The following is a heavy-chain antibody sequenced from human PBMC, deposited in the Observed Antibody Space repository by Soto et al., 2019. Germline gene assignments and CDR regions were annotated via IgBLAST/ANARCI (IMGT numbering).Heavy chain of an antibody. V-gene: IGHV3-7*01. J-gene: IGHJ6*02. Sequence: GGSLRLSCAASGFTFSSYWMSWVRQAPGKGLEWVANIKQDGGEKYYVDSVKGRFTISRDNAKNSLYLQMNSLRAEDTAVYYCARDRYSYYDFWSGSLPYYYYGMDVWGQGTTVTVSS. D-gene: IGHD3-3*01. CDR3: ARDRYSYYDFWSGSLPYYYYGMDV. CDR2: IKQDGGEK. CDR1: GFTFSSYW.